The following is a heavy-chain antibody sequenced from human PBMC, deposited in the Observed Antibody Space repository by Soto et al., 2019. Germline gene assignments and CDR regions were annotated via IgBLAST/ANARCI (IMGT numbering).Heavy chain of an antibody. CDR3: ARGLGYCSGGSCYSMYYYGMDV. Sequence: GGALILSCAASGFTFSSYAMHWVRQAPGKGLEWVAVISYDGSNKYYADSVKGRFTISRDNSKNMLYLQMNSLRAEDTAVYYCARGLGYCSGGSCYSMYYYGMDVWGQGTTVTVSS. D-gene: IGHD2-15*01. J-gene: IGHJ6*02. CDR2: ISYDGSNK. CDR1: GFTFSSYA. V-gene: IGHV3-30-3*01.